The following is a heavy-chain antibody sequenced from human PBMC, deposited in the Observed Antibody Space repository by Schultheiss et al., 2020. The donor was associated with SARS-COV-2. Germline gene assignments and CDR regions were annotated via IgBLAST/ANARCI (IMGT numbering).Heavy chain of an antibody. J-gene: IGHJ6*02. CDR2: MNPNSGNT. V-gene: IGHV1-8*01. Sequence: ASVKVSCKVSGYTLTELSMHWVRQATGQGLEWMGWMNPNSGNTGYAQKFQGRVTMTRNTSISTAYMELSSLRSEDTAVYYCARTSSGSYSYYGMDVWGQGTTVTVSS. CDR3: ARTSSGSYSYYGMDV. CDR1: GYTLTELS. D-gene: IGHD1-26*01.